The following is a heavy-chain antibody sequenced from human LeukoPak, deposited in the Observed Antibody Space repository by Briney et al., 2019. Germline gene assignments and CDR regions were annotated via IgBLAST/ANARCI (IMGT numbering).Heavy chain of an antibody. D-gene: IGHD3-22*01. V-gene: IGHV1-18*01. Sequence: GASVKVSCKASGYTFTSYGISWVRQAPGQGLEWMGWISAYNGNTNYAQKLQGRVTMTTDTSTSTAYMELGSLRSDDTAVYCCARDYGYYDSSGYDYWGQGTLVTVSS. J-gene: IGHJ4*02. CDR3: ARDYGYYDSSGYDY. CDR1: GYTFTSYG. CDR2: ISAYNGNT.